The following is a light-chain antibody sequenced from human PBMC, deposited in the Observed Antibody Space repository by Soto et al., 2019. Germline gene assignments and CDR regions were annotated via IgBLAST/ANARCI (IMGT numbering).Light chain of an antibody. CDR1: QSVSSSY. Sequence: EIVLTQSPGTLSLSPGERATLSCRASQSVSSSYLAWYQRKPGQAPSLLIYGASSRATGVPDRFSGSGSGTDFTLTISRLEPEDFAVYYCQQYGSSPPYTFGQGSKLEIK. V-gene: IGKV3-20*01. CDR3: QQYGSSPPYT. J-gene: IGKJ2*01. CDR2: GAS.